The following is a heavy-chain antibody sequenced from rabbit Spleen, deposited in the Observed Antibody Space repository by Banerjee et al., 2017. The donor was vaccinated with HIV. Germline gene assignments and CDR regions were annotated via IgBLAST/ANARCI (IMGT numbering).Heavy chain of an antibody. V-gene: IGHV1S43*01. CDR1: GVDFSSYY. CDR3: ARDHVSTAGYSLHL. J-gene: IGHJ4*01. D-gene: IGHD7-1*01. CDR2: IDPVFGIT. Sequence: QLEESGGGLVKPGGTLTLTCTVSGVDFSSYYMNWVRQAPGKGLEWIGYIDPVFGITYYANWVNGRFSISRENAQNTVFLQMTSLTAADTATYFCARDHVSTAGYSLHLWGPGTLVTVS.